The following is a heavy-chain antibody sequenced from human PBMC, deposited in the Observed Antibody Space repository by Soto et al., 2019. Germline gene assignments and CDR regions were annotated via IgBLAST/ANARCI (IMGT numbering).Heavy chain of an antibody. CDR1: GYPFTSYG. Sequence: DSVKVCFKASGYPFTSYGISLVRQAPGQGLEWTGWISAYNGNTNYAQKLQGRVTMTTDTSTSTAYMELRSLRSDDTAVYYCARDLDSSGYYPYYSYYYGMDVWGQGTTVTVSS. CDR2: ISAYNGNT. D-gene: IGHD3-22*01. J-gene: IGHJ6*01. V-gene: IGHV1-18*01. CDR3: ARDLDSSGYYPYYSYYYGMDV.